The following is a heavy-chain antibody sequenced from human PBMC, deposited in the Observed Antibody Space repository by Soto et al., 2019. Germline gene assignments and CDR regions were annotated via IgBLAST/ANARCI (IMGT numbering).Heavy chain of an antibody. D-gene: IGHD2-21*02. CDR3: AREGPYCGGDCYQRDAFDI. J-gene: IGHJ3*02. CDR2: IYYSGST. V-gene: IGHV4-59*01. CDR1: GGSISSYY. Sequence: PSETLSLTCTASGGSISSYYWSWIRQPPGKGLEWVGYIYYSGSTNYNPSLKSRLTISVNTSKNQFSLKLTSVTAADTAVSYCAREGPYCGGDCYQRDAFDIWGKGTMVT.